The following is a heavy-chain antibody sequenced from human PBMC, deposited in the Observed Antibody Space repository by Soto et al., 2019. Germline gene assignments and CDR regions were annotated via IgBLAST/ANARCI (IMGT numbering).Heavy chain of an antibody. V-gene: IGHV3-21*06. J-gene: IGHJ4*02. D-gene: IGHD3-22*01. Sequence: VGSLRISCISSGFTFRTYTMNWVRRAPGKGLEWVSSISGIRDYIRYADSVKGRFTISRDNAKTSLYLQMNSLTAEDTAVYYCAREGVHNYNEYYFDYWGQGTLVTVSS. CDR3: AREGVHNYNEYYFDY. CDR2: ISGIRDYI. CDR1: GFTFRTYT.